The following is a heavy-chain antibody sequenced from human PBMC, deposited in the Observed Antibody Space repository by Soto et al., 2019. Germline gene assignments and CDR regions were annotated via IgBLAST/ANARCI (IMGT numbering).Heavy chain of an antibody. J-gene: IGHJ6*03. D-gene: IGHD6-6*01. CDR1: GFTFSNYA. CDR3: ARRARPDFYYMDV. V-gene: IGHV3-64*01. CDR2: IGSNGVGT. Sequence: EVQLVESGGTLVQPGGSLRLSCAVSGFTFSNYAMDWVRQAPGKGLEYVSGIGSNGVGTYYANSVKGRFTVARDNSKNTLYLQMGSLRAEDMAVYYCARRARPDFYYMDVWCKGTTVTVSS.